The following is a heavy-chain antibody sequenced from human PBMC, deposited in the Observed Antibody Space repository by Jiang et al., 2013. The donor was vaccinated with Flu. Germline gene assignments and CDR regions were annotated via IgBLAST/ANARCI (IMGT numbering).Heavy chain of an antibody. CDR3: ARDTGLRLLDY. V-gene: IGHV1-3*01. CDR2: INAGNGNT. J-gene: IGHJ4*02. CDR1: GYTFTTYA. D-gene: IGHD5-12*01. Sequence: GAEVKKPGASVKVSCKASGYTFTTYAVHWVRQAPGQRLEWMGWINAGNGNTKYSQKFQGRVTFTRDTSANTAYMELSSLRSEDTALYYCARDTGLRLLDYWGQGTLVTVSS.